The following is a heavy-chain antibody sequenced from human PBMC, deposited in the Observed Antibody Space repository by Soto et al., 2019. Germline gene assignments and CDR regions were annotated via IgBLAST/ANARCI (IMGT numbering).Heavy chain of an antibody. CDR2: IIPIFGTA. Sequence: QVQLVQSGAEVKKPGSSVKVSCKASGGTFSSYAISWVRQAPGQGLEWMGGIIPIFGTANYAQKFQGRVTITADKSTSTAYMELSSQRSEDTAVYYCAREDGELRYFYWGGRNWFDPWGQGTLVTVSS. J-gene: IGHJ5*02. CDR1: GGTFSSYA. D-gene: IGHD3-9*01. CDR3: AREDGELRYFYWGGRNWFDP. V-gene: IGHV1-69*06.